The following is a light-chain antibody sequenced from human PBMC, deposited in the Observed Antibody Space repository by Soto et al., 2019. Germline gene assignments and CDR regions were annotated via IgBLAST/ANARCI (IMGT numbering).Light chain of an antibody. CDR3: ATWDDSLNAAV. CDR2: IND. V-gene: IGLV1-44*01. CDR1: SSNIGVNT. Sequence: QSVLTQPPSLSGTPGQRGTISCSGSSSNIGVNTVHWYQHLPGTAPKLLIYINDQRPSGVPARFSGSTSGTSASLAISGLQSDDEAHYYCATWDDSLNAAVLGGGTQLTVL. J-gene: IGLJ7*01.